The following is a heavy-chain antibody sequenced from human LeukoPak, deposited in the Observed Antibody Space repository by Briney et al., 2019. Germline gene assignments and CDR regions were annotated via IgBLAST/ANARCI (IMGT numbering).Heavy chain of an antibody. CDR1: GGSISSGGHY. J-gene: IGHJ4*02. CDR3: ARDQTYSGSGIYTYFDY. Sequence: PSETLSLTCTVSGGSISSGGHYWSWIRQPAGKGLEYLGRIYSTGSTNYNPSLRSRVTISVDTSKNHFSLKLSSVTAADTAAYYCARDQTYSGSGIYTYFDYWGQGILVTVSS. V-gene: IGHV4-61*02. CDR2: IYSTGST. D-gene: IGHD3-10*01.